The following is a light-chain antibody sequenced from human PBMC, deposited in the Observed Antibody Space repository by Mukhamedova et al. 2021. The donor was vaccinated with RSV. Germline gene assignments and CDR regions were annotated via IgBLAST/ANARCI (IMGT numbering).Light chain of an antibody. J-gene: IGKJ5*01. V-gene: IGKV1-13*02. CDR3: QQFNTYPL. Sequence: WYQRRVHGKAPKLLIYDVSTLERGVPSRFSGSGSGTDFTLTITSLQHEDFATYYCQQFNTYPLFGQGTRLEIK. CDR2: DVS.